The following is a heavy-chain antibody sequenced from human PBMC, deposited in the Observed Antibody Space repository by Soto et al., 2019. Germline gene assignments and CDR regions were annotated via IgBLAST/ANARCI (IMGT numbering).Heavy chain of an antibody. CDR3: VEGWNDF. Sequence: EVQVVESEGDLVEPGGSLRLSCVTSGFMFSSAWMSWVRQGPGKGLEWVARIKSKNDGGAADYAAPVNGRFSISRDDSKSTVYLQMNSLRAEDTALYYCVEGWNDFWGQGTLVTVSS. V-gene: IGHV3-15*01. CDR2: IKSKNDGGAA. J-gene: IGHJ4*02. D-gene: IGHD1-1*01. CDR1: GFMFSSAW.